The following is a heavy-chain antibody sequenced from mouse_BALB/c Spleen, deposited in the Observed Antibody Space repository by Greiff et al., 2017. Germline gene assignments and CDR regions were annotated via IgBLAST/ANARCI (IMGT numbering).Heavy chain of an antibody. CDR1: GFTFSSFG. Sequence: EVQLVESGGGLVQPGGSRKLSCAASGFTFSSFGKHWVRQAPEKGLEWVAYISSGSSTIYYADTVKGRFTISRDNPKNTLFLQMTSLRSEDTAMYYCARNGNWYFDVWGAGTTVTVSS. D-gene: IGHD4-1*01. V-gene: IGHV5-17*02. CDR2: ISSGSSTI. J-gene: IGHJ1*01. CDR3: ARNGNWYFDV.